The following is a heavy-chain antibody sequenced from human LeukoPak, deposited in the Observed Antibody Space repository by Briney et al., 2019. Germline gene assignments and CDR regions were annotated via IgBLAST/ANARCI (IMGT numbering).Heavy chain of an antibody. CDR3: ARDPPSVDGYMDV. CDR1: GFTFDDYG. Sequence: PGGSLRLSCAASGFTFDDYGMSWVRQAPGKGLEWVSGIDWNGGSTGYADSEKGRFTISRDNAKNSLYLQMNSLRAEDTALYYCARDPPSVDGYMDVWGKGTTVTASS. J-gene: IGHJ6*03. CDR2: IDWNGGST. D-gene: IGHD5-24*01. V-gene: IGHV3-20*04.